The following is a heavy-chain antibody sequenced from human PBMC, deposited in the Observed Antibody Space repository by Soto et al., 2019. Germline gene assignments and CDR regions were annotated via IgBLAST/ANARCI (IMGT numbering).Heavy chain of an antibody. J-gene: IGHJ4*02. CDR3: ASLGVAGRVY. CDR2: IIPIFGTA. CDR1: GGTVSGYA. Sequence: GASGGVSCKASGGTVSGYAISWVRQAPGQGLEWMGGIIPIFGTANYAQKFQGRVTITADESTSTAYMELSSLRSEDTAVYYCASLGVAGRVYWGQGTLVTVSS. D-gene: IGHD6-19*01. V-gene: IGHV1-69*01.